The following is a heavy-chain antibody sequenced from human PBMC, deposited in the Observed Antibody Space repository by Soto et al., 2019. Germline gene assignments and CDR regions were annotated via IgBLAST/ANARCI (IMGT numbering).Heavy chain of an antibody. CDR2: ISSSSSYI. J-gene: IGHJ4*02. D-gene: IGHD3-9*01. Sequence: GWCIGLPCAASRVTFSSSSMDGVLQTPGKGLEWVSSISSSSSYIYYADSVKGRFTISRDNAKNSLYLQMNSLRAEDTAVYYCARVLRYFDWPLDYWVQGTLVTVSS. CDR1: RVTFSSSS. CDR3: ARVLRYFDWPLDY. V-gene: IGHV3-21*01.